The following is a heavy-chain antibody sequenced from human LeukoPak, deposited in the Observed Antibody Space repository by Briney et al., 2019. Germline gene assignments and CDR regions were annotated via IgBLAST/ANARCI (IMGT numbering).Heavy chain of an antibody. Sequence: ASVKVSCKASGYTFTSYGISWVRQAPGQGLEWMGWINPNSGGTNYAQKFQGRVTMTRDTSISTAYMELSRLRSDDTAVYYCARADYYDSSGYFYYYYYYMDVWGKGTTVTVSS. J-gene: IGHJ6*03. CDR2: INPNSGGT. V-gene: IGHV1-2*02. CDR1: GYTFTSYG. CDR3: ARADYYDSSGYFYYYYYYMDV. D-gene: IGHD3-22*01.